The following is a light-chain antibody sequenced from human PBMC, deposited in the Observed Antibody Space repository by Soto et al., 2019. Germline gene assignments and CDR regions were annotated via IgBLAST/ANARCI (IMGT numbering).Light chain of an antibody. V-gene: IGLV4-60*02. CDR2: LEGSGSY. CDR1: SGHSSYI. J-gene: IGLJ3*02. Sequence: QLVLTQSSSASASLGSSVKLTCTLSSGHSSYIIAWHQQQPGKAPRYLMKLEGSGSYNKGSGVPDRFSGSSSGADRYLTISNLQFEDEADYYCETWDSNTHRVFGGGTKGTVL. CDR3: ETWDSNTHRV.